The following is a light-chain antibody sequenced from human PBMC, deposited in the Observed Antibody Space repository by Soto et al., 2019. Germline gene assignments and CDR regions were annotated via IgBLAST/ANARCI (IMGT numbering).Light chain of an antibody. CDR1: QGISNF. CDR2: AAS. Sequence: DIQMTQSPSSLSASIGDRVTISCRASQGISNFLAWYQQKPGEVPKLLIYAASTLQSGVPSRFSGGGSGTDFTLTISSLQPEDAATYFCQTYNSARWTFARGTKVVVK. V-gene: IGKV1-27*01. J-gene: IGKJ1*01. CDR3: QTYNSARWT.